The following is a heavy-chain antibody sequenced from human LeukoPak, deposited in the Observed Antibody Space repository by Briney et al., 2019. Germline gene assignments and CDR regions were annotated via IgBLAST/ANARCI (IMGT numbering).Heavy chain of an antibody. Sequence: GASLKVSCKASVYTFTAYYMHWVREAPGQGLEWRGWINHNSDGTNYAEKFRGRVTMPRETSISTPYMELRRVSSDDSAVYYCARDPYIGWRGYPYWGQGPVVTVSS. D-gene: IGHD3-3*01. CDR1: VYTFTAYY. V-gene: IGHV1-2*02. CDR3: ARDPYIGWRGYPY. CDR2: INHNSDGT. J-gene: IGHJ4*02.